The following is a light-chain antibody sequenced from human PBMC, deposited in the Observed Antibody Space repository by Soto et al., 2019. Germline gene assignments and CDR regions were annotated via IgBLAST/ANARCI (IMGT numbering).Light chain of an antibody. CDR1: SSDVGAYKY. V-gene: IGLV2-14*03. CDR2: GVS. J-gene: IGLJ1*01. CDR3: SSFTGTTTLDV. Sequence: QSVLTQPASVSWSPGQSITISCTGTSSDVGAYKYVSWYQQHPGKVPKLIIYGVSNRPSGVSNRFSGSKSGNTAFLTISGLQPEDEADYYCSSFTGTTTLDVFGTGTKVNVL.